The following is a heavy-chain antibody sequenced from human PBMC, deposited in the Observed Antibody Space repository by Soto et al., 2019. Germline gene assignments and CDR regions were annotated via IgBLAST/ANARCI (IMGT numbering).Heavy chain of an antibody. CDR3: AKRASISSSWEYWYFDL. CDR2: ISGSGGST. V-gene: IGHV3-23*01. J-gene: IGHJ2*01. CDR1: GFTFSSYA. Sequence: GGSLRLSCAASGFTFSSYAMSWVRQAPGKGLEWVSAISGSGGSTYYADSVKGRFTISRDNSKNTLYLQMNSLRAEDTAVYYCAKRASISSSWEYWYFDLWGRGTLVTVSS. D-gene: IGHD6-13*01.